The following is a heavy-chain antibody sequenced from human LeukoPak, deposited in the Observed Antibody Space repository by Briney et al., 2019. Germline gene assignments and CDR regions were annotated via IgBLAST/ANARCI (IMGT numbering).Heavy chain of an antibody. V-gene: IGHV1-18*01. CDR3: ARWSSYDFWSGYFYYYYYMDV. Sequence: GASVKVSCKASGYTFTSYGISWVRQAPGQGLEWMGWISAYDGNTNYAQKLQGRVTMTTDTSTSTAYMELRSLRSDDTAVYYCARWSSYDFWSGYFYYYYYMDVWGKGTTVTVSS. CDR1: GYTFTSYG. J-gene: IGHJ6*03. CDR2: ISAYDGNT. D-gene: IGHD3-3*01.